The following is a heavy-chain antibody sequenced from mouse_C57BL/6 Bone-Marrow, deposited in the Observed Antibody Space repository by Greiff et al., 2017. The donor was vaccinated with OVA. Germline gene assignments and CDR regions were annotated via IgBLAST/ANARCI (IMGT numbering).Heavy chain of an antibody. Sequence: QVQLQQPGAELVRPGTSVKLSCKASGYTFTNYWMHWVKQRPGQGLEWIGVIAPSDSYINYNQKFKGRATLTVDTSSSPAYMHLSSLTSEDSAVYYCAHYDSRLYLHYWGQGTSLTVSS. D-gene: IGHD1-1*01. J-gene: IGHJ2*02. V-gene: IGHV1-59*01. CDR3: AHYDSRLYLHY. CDR2: IAPSDSYI. CDR1: GYTFTNYW.